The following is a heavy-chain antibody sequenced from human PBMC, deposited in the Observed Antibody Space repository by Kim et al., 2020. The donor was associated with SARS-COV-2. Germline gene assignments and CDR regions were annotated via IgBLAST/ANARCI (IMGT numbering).Heavy chain of an antibody. J-gene: IGHJ6*02. D-gene: IGHD3-10*01. CDR3: ARGVTYYYGSGAGEYGMDV. CDR1: GGTFSSYA. V-gene: IGHV1-69*13. CDR2: IIPIFGTA. Sequence: SVKVSCKASGGTFSSYAISWVRQAPGQGLEWMGGIIPIFGTANYAQKFQGRVTITADESTSTAYMELSSLRSEDTAVYYCARGVTYYYGSGAGEYGMDVWGQGTTVTVSS.